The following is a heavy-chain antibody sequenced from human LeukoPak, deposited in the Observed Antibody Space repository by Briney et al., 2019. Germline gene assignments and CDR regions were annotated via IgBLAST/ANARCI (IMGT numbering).Heavy chain of an antibody. CDR1: GFTFSSYW. D-gene: IGHD3-9*01. Sequence: TGGSLRLSCAASGFTFSSYWMHWVRQAPGKGLVWVSRINSDGSSTSYADSVKGRFTTSRDNAKNTVYLQMNSLRAEDTAVYYCARADYWLPIDYWGQGTLVTVSS. CDR2: INSDGSST. J-gene: IGHJ4*02. CDR3: ARADYWLPIDY. V-gene: IGHV3-74*01.